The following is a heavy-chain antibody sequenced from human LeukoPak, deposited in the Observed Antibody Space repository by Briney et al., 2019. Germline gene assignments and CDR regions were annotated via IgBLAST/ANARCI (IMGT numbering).Heavy chain of an antibody. CDR1: GGSISSYY. J-gene: IGHJ6*03. CDR2: IYTSGST. V-gene: IGHV4-4*07. CDR3: ARGYCSSTSCYAGRYYYYYMDV. D-gene: IGHD2-2*01. Sequence: SETLSLTCTVSGGSISSYYWSWIRQPAGKGLEWIGRIYTSGSTNYNPSLKSRVTMSVDTSKNQFSLKLSSVTAADTAVYYCARGYCSSTSCYAGRYYYYYMDVWGKGTTVTISS.